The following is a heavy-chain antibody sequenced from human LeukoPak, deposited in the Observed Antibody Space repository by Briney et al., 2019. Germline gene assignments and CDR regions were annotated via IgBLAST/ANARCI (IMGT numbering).Heavy chain of an antibody. D-gene: IGHD1-26*01. V-gene: IGHV4-39*02. CDR2: VYYDGNT. CDR3: TKDSGHHRTDC. J-gene: IGHJ4*02. CDR1: GGSINRSSYY. Sequence: SETLSLTCSVSGGSINRSSYYWGRIRQAPGKGLEWIGSVYYDGNTYYNPNPSLKSRATVSMDTSRNQFSLKLRSVTAADTAVYYCTKDSGHHRTDCWGQGTLVTVST.